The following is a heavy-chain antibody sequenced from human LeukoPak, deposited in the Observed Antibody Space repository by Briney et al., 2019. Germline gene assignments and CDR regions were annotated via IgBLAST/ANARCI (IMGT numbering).Heavy chain of an antibody. V-gene: IGHV3-30*18. D-gene: IGHD6-25*01. J-gene: IGHJ6*02. CDR2: ISYDGNKI. CDR3: AKDTASAAGNPLYYGLDV. CDR1: GFSFSAYG. Sequence: GGSLRLSCAASGFSFSAYGMHWVRQAPGKGLEWVAFISYDGNKINYEDSVKGRFTISRDNSKTTLYLQVKSLRREDTAVYYCAKDTASAAGNPLYYGLDVWGQGTTVTVSS.